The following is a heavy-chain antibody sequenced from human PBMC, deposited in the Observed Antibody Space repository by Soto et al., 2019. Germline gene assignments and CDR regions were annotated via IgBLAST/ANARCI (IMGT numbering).Heavy chain of an antibody. V-gene: IGHV3-30-3*01. CDR3: ARDFPYCGSTSCYSAAPKY. J-gene: IGHJ4*02. CDR1: GFSFSNYA. Sequence: GGSLRLSCAASGFSFSNYAMHWVRQTPDKGLEWVAVMSHDGSSSFYADSVKGRFTISRDNSKTTLYLQVNSLSTEDTAVYYCARDFPYCGSTSCYSAAPKYWGQGALVTVSS. D-gene: IGHD2-2*01. CDR2: MSHDGSSS.